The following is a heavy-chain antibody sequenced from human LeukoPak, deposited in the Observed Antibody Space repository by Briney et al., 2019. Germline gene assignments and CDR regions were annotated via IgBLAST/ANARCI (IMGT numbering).Heavy chain of an antibody. CDR1: GGSISSNSYC. Sequence: SETLSLTCAVSGGSISSNSYCWGWIRQPPGKGLEWIGSIYYSGSTYYNPSLKSRVTISVDTSKNQFSLKLSSVTAADTAVYYCARDQMVRGVISIDYFDYWGQGTLVTVSS. V-gene: IGHV4-39*07. D-gene: IGHD3-10*01. CDR3: ARDQMVRGVISIDYFDY. J-gene: IGHJ4*02. CDR2: IYYSGST.